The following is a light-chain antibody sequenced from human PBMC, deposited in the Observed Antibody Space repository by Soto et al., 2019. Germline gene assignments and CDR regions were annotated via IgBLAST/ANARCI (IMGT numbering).Light chain of an antibody. CDR2: AAS. V-gene: IGKV1-39*01. J-gene: IGKJ2*01. Sequence: DIQMTQSPSSLSASVGDRVTITCRASQTISSSLNWYQQKPGKAPDLLIYAASNLQSGVPSRFSGSGSGSDLTLTISSLQPEDFATAYRQQSYSPPQMYTFVQGTRLQIK. CDR1: QTISSS. CDR3: QQSYSPPQMYT.